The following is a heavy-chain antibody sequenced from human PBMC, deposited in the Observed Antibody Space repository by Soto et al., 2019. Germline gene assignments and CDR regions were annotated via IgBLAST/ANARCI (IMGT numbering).Heavy chain of an antibody. V-gene: IGHV4-39*01. D-gene: IGHD2-2*01. CDR3: ARQRRSSTSRLNWFDP. CDR1: GGSISSSSYY. CDR2: IYYSGST. J-gene: IGHJ5*02. Sequence: SETLSLTCTVSGGSISSSSYYWGWIRQPPGKGLEWIGSIYYSGSTYYNPSLKSRVTISVDTSKNQFSLKLSSVTAADTAVYYCARQRRSSTSRLNWFDPWGQGTLVTVSS.